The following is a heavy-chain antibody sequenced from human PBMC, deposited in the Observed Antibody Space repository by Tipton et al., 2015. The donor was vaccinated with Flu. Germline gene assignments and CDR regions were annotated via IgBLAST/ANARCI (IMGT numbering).Heavy chain of an antibody. CDR2: IYTSGST. J-gene: IGHJ4*02. CDR3: SRGRAVAGFRGFDY. D-gene: IGHD6-19*01. V-gene: IGHV4-61*02. Sequence: TLSLTCTVSGGSISSGSYYWSWIRQPAGKGLEWIGRIYTSGSTNYNPSLKSRDTISVDTSKNQFSLKLSSVTAADTAVYYCSRGRAVAGFRGFDYWGQGTLVTVSS. CDR1: GGSISSGSYY.